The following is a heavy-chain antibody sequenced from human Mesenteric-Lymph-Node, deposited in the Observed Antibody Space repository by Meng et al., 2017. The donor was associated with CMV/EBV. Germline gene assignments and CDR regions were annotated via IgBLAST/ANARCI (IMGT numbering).Heavy chain of an antibody. J-gene: IGHJ4*02. CDR3: ARHQRWLKSEGGFNY. V-gene: IGHV4-34*01. CDR1: GGSVSGFY. D-gene: IGHD4-23*01. CDR2: INHSGST. Sequence: QVERHQWGPSPLQPSQHLSLTLAFLGGSVSGFYWSRNPPPPGKGLEGIGEINHSGSTNYNPSLKSRVTISVDTSKNQFSLKLSSVTAADTAVYYCARHQRWLKSEGGFNYWGQGTLVTASS.